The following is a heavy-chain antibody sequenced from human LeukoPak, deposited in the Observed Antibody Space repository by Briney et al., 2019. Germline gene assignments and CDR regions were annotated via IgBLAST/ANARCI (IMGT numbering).Heavy chain of an antibody. V-gene: IGHV3-30*18. D-gene: IGHD5-12*01. Sequence: GGSLRLSCAASGFTFSSYGMHWVRQAPGKGLEWVAVISYDGSNKYYADSVKGRFTISRDNSKNTLYLQMNSLRAEDTAVYYCAKDRADIVATYLDYWGQGTLVTVSS. CDR3: AKDRADIVATYLDY. J-gene: IGHJ4*02. CDR1: GFTFSSYG. CDR2: ISYDGSNK.